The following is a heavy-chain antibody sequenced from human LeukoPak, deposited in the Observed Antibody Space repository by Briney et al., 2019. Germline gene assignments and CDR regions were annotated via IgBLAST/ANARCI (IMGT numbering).Heavy chain of an antibody. Sequence: GGSLRLPCAASGFTFSNYNMNWVRQAPGKGLEWVSYISITSSTIYYADSVKGRFTISRDNAKNSLYLQMNSLRAEDTAVYYCAREPHFVNAPNLWGQGTLVTVSS. J-gene: IGHJ4*02. D-gene: IGHD3-3*02. CDR3: AREPHFVNAPNL. CDR1: GFTFSNYN. CDR2: ISITSSTI. V-gene: IGHV3-48*01.